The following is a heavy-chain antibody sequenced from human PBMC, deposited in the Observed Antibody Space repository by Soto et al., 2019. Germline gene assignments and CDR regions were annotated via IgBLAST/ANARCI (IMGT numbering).Heavy chain of an antibody. V-gene: IGHV4-4*01. J-gene: IGHJ4*02. CDR1: GVSLTSGNW. CDR3: ARLVYDTRLNYMYFDF. CDR2: IFHDGTA. Sequence: GTLSLTCAVSGVSLTSGNWWTWVRQSPQRGLEYIGEIFHDGTANYYPSFERRVAMSVDTSRNQFSLKLTSVTAADTAVYFCARLVYDTRLNYMYFDFWGPGTLVTVSS. D-gene: IGHD3-10*01.